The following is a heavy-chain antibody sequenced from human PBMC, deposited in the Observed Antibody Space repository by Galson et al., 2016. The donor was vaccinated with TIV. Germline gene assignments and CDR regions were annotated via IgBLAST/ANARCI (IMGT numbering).Heavy chain of an antibody. CDR2: ISADSGNT. CDR1: GYTFTTYG. V-gene: IGHV1-18*04. D-gene: IGHD6-19*01. Sequence: SVKVSCKASGYTFTTYGISWVRLAAGQGLEWMGWISADSGNTNYAQNLQGRVTMTRDTSTSTAYMELRSLRSDDTAVYYCVSESQHQAVVYLHHWGQGTLVTVSS. CDR3: VSESQHQAVVYLHH. J-gene: IGHJ1*01.